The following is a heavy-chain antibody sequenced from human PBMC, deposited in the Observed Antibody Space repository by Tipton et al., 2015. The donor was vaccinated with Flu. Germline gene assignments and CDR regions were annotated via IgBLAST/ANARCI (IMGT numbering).Heavy chain of an antibody. CDR2: IDHSGDT. CDR3: VRDGGHFDMDV. D-gene: IGHD2-15*01. Sequence: TLSLTCAVSGYSISSGYFWGWTRQPPGKGLEWIGSIDHSGDTYYNPSLKSRITISADTSKNQFSLKVSSMTAADTAVYCCVRDGGHFDMDVWGKGTTVTVSS. CDR1: GYSISSGYF. V-gene: IGHV4-38-2*02. J-gene: IGHJ6*03.